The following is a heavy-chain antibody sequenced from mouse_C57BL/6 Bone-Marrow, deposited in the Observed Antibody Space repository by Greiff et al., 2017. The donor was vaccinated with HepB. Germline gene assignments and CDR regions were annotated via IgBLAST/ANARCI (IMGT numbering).Heavy chain of an antibody. V-gene: IGHV1-50*01. CDR3: ARWGIDSWDAMDY. CDR2: IDPSDSYT. Sequence: QVHVKQPGAELVKPGASVKLSCKASGYTFTSYWMQWVKQRPGQGLEWIGEIDPSDSYTNYNQKFKGKATLTVDTSSSTAYMQLSSLTSEDSAVYYCARWGIDSWDAMDYWGQGTSVTVSS. J-gene: IGHJ4*01. D-gene: IGHD3-2*01. CDR1: GYTFTSYW.